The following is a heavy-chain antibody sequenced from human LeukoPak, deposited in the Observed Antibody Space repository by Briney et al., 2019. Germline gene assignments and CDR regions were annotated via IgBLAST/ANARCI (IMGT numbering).Heavy chain of an antibody. Sequence: GGSLRLSCAASGFTFSDYYMSWIRQAPGKGLEWVSYISSSGSTIYYADSVKGRFTISRDNAKNSLYLQMNSLRAEDTAVYYCARERKSGWLSRTYNFDSWGQGTLVTVSS. CDR1: GFTFSDYY. D-gene: IGHD3-10*01. CDR2: ISSSGSTI. J-gene: IGHJ4*02. CDR3: ARERKSGWLSRTYNFDS. V-gene: IGHV3-11*04.